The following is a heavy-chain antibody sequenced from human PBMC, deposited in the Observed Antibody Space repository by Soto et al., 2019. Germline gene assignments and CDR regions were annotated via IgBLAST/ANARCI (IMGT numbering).Heavy chain of an antibody. CDR1: GGTFSSYA. J-gene: IGHJ6*02. CDR2: IIPIFGTA. Sequence: SVKVSCKASGGTFSSYAISWVRQAPGQGLEWMGGIIPIFGTANYAQKFQGRVTITADESTSTAYMELSSLRAEDTAVYYCARDRAGEYSYGPNYYYYGMDVWGQGTTVTVSS. D-gene: IGHD5-18*01. V-gene: IGHV1-69*13. CDR3: ARDRAGEYSYGPNYYYYGMDV.